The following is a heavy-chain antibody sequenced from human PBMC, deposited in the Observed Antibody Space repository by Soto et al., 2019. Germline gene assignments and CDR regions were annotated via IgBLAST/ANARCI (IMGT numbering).Heavy chain of an antibody. CDR1: GYTFIGYY. D-gene: IGHD6-13*01. CDR2: VNPHTGGT. J-gene: IGHJ4*02. V-gene: IGHV1-2*02. CDR3: ARVMAYEQQLVPFDY. Sequence: ASVKVSCKTSGYTFIGYYLNWVRQAPGQGLEWMGWVNPHTGGTHYAQKFDGRVTMTRDTSTYTAYMKLSGLKFDDTATYFCARVMAYEQQLVPFDYWGQGTLVTVSS.